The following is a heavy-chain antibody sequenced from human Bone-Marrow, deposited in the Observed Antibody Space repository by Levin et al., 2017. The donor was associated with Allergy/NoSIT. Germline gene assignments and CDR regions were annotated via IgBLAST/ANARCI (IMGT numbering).Heavy chain of an antibody. J-gene: IGHJ4*02. CDR1: GFTFSSYY. D-gene: IGHD3/OR15-3a*01. CDR3: GRDPFRGAVDW. Sequence: GGSLRLSCAASGFTFSSYYMSWLRQAPGKGLEWVANINHDGSDKYYVDSVKGRFTISRDNAKNSLYLQMDSLRAEDTAFYYCGRDPFRGAVDWWGQGTLVTVSS. CDR2: INHDGSDK. V-gene: IGHV3-7*01.